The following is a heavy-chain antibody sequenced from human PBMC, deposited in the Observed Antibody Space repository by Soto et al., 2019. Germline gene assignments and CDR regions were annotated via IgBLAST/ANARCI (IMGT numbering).Heavy chain of an antibody. Sequence: ASVTVSCKASGYTFTSYAMHWVRQAPGQRLEWMGWINAGNGNTKYSQKFQGRVTITRDTSASTAYMELSSLRSEDTAVYYCARDLAGRLGYCSGGSCYHYYYMDVWGKGTTVTVSS. V-gene: IGHV1-3*01. CDR1: GYTFTSYA. J-gene: IGHJ6*03. CDR3: ARDLAGRLGYCSGGSCYHYYYMDV. CDR2: INAGNGNT. D-gene: IGHD2-15*01.